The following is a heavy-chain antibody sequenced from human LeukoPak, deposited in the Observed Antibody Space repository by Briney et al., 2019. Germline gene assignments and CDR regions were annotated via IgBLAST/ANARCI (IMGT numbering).Heavy chain of an antibody. CDR2: ISSSSSYI. V-gene: IGHV3-21*01. D-gene: IGHD3-22*01. J-gene: IGHJ4*02. CDR1: GFTFSSYS. CDR3: ARGDGYYDSSGYFDY. Sequence: GGSLRLSCAASGFTFSSYSMNWVRQAPGKGLEWVSSISSSSSYIYYADSVKGRFTISRGNAKNSLYLQMNSLRAEDTAVYYCARGDGYYDSSGYFDYWGQGTLVTVSS.